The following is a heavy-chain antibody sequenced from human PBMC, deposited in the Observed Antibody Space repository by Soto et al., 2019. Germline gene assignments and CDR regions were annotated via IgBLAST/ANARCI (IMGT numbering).Heavy chain of an antibody. Sequence: SETLSLTCTVSGGSISSGDYYWSWIRQPPGKGLEWIGYIYYSGSTYYNPSLKSRVTISVDTSKNQFSLKLSSVTAADTAVYYCARELYCSGGSCYYNWFDPWGQGTLVTSPQ. CDR1: GGSISSGDYY. CDR2: IYYSGST. V-gene: IGHV4-30-4*01. D-gene: IGHD2-15*01. CDR3: ARELYCSGGSCYYNWFDP. J-gene: IGHJ5*02.